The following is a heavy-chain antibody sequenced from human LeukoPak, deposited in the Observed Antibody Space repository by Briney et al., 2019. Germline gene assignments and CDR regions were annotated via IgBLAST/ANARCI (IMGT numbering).Heavy chain of an antibody. D-gene: IGHD2-2*01. CDR3: ARGPVVVPAANYFDY. CDR1: GGSISSYY. J-gene: IGHJ4*02. V-gene: IGHV4-59*01. CDR2: IYYSGST. Sequence: PSETLSPTCTVSGGSISSYYWSWIRQPPGKGLEWIGYIYYSGSTNYNPSLKSRVTISVDTSKNQFSLKLSSVTAADTAVYYCARGPVVVPAANYFDYWGQGTLVTVSS.